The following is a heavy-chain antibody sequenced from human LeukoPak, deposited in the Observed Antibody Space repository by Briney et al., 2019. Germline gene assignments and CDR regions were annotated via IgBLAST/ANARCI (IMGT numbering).Heavy chain of an antibody. V-gene: IGHV5-10-1*01. Sequence: GESLKISYKGSGYSFTSYWISWVRQMPGKGLEWMGRIDPSDSYTNYSPSFQGHVTISADKSISTAYLQWSSLKASDTAMYYCARLDPIPAAISVRDYWGQGTLVTVSS. CDR1: GYSFTSYW. CDR2: IDPSDSYT. CDR3: ARLDPIPAAISVRDY. D-gene: IGHD2-2*01. J-gene: IGHJ4*02.